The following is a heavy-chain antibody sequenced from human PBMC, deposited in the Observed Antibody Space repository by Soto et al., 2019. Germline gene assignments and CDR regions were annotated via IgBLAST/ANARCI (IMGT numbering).Heavy chain of an antibody. Sequence: GGSLRLSCAASGFTFSSYAMSWVRQAPGKGLEWVSAISGSGGSTYYADSVKGRFTISRDNSKNTLYLQMNSLRAEDTAVYYCAKEAASHDYGDYDGYGMDVWGHGTTVTVSS. CDR2: ISGSGGST. CDR3: AKEAASHDYGDYDGYGMDV. CDR1: GFTFSSYA. J-gene: IGHJ6*02. V-gene: IGHV3-23*01. D-gene: IGHD4-17*01.